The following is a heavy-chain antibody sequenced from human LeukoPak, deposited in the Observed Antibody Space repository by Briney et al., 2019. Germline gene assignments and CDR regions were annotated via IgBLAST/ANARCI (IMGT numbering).Heavy chain of an antibody. J-gene: IGHJ4*02. V-gene: IGHV1-2*06. CDR1: GYTFTAYY. D-gene: IGHD2-8*02. CDR2: INPKSGGA. Sequence: ASVKVSCKASGYTFTAYYIHWVRQAPGQGLEWMGRINPKSGGADYAEKFQGRVTMSRETSMSTVYLEVNSVGSDDTAVYYCSRGGSTVDMSYFQYWGQGTLVTVSS. CDR3: SRGGSTVDMSYFQY.